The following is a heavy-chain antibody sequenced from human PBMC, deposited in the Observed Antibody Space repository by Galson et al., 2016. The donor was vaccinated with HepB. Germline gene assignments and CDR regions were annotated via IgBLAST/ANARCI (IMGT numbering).Heavy chain of an antibody. CDR3: GRHGGFDY. CDR2: ITRSGHAT. Sequence: SLRLSCAASGFSFSNSGMSWVCQAPGRGLEWVSGITRSGHATHYADFVKGRFTISRDNSRNTLYLYMNSLTAGDTAVYYCGRHGGFDYWGQGALVTVSP. J-gene: IGHJ4*02. CDR1: GFSFSNSG. D-gene: IGHD3-16*01. V-gene: IGHV3-23*01.